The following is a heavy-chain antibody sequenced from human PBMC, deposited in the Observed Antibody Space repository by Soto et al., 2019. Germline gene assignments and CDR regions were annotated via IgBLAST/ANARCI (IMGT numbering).Heavy chain of an antibody. Sequence: QVQLVQSGGEVKEPGASVRVSCKASGYTFTSYDINWVRQATGQGLEWMGWMNPESRNTGYAQKFQGRVTMTRDTSISTAYMELTSLRSEDTAVYYCARFVRHQLPTIDFWGQGTLVTVSS. CDR3: ARFVRHQLPTIDF. J-gene: IGHJ4*02. D-gene: IGHD2-2*01. V-gene: IGHV1-8*01. CDR1: GYTFTSYD. CDR2: MNPESRNT.